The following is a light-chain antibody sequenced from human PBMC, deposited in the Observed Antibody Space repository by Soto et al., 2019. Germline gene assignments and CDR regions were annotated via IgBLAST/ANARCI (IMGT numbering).Light chain of an antibody. CDR1: QSVSNY. V-gene: IGKV3-15*01. CDR2: GAS. Sequence: SQSPATLSVSPLERGTISCRASQSVSNYLAWYQQKPGKAPRLLIYGASTWAADFPARFSGSGSGTEFILTISSLQSEDFAFYYCQQYDDWPWTFGQGTKVDIK. J-gene: IGKJ1*01. CDR3: QQYDDWPWT.